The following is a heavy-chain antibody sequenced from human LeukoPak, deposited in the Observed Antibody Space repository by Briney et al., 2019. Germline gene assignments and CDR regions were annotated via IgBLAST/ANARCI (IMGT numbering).Heavy chain of an antibody. CDR2: ISHEGSNQ. V-gene: IGHV3-30*18. D-gene: IGHD6-19*01. Sequence: GRSLRHSCVASGFTFNIYGMHWVRQAPGKGLEWVAVISHEGSNQYYADSVKGRFTISRDNSKNTVFLQMNSLRAEDTAVYFCAKELSSGLPENWGQGTLVTVSS. CDR1: GFTFNIYG. CDR3: AKELSSGLPEN. J-gene: IGHJ4*02.